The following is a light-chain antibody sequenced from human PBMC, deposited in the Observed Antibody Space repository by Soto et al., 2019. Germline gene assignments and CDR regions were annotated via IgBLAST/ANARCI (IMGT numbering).Light chain of an antibody. CDR2: KVS. CDR3: MQGTHWPIT. V-gene: IGKV2-30*02. CDR1: QSLVHSDGIAY. J-gene: IGKJ5*01. Sequence: DVVMTQSPLSLPVTLGQPASXXCRSXQSLVHSDGIAYFSWFQQRPGRSPRXXIYKVSNRDSGVPARFSGSGSGTDFALKISRVEAEDVGVYYCMQGTHWPITFGQGTRLEIK.